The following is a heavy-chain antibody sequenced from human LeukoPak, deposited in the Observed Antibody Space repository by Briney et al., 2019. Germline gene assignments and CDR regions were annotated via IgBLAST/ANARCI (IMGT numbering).Heavy chain of an antibody. J-gene: IGHJ4*02. Sequence: PGGSLRLSCAASGFTFSSYTMTWVRQAPGKGLEWVSSIISSGSYIYYADSVKGRFTISRDNAKNSLSLQMNSLRAEDTAVYYCARDFGGYCNIGKCYLGYLDNWGQGALVTVSS. D-gene: IGHD2-8*01. CDR2: IISSGSYI. CDR1: GFTFSSYT. CDR3: ARDFGGYCNIGKCYLGYLDN. V-gene: IGHV3-21*03.